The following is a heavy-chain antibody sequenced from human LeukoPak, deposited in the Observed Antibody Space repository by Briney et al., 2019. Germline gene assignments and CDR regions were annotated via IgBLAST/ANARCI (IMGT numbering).Heavy chain of an antibody. CDR2: IYYSGST. V-gene: IGHV4-39*01. Sequence: PSETLSLTCTVSGDSISSSNFYWGWIRQPPGKGLEWIGNIYYSGSTYYNPSLKSRVTISVDSSKNQFSLKLSSVTAADTAVYFCARQRRYSAPSDVGDYWGQGTLVTVSS. D-gene: IGHD5-12*01. CDR1: GDSISSSNFY. J-gene: IGHJ4*02. CDR3: ARQRRYSAPSDVGDY.